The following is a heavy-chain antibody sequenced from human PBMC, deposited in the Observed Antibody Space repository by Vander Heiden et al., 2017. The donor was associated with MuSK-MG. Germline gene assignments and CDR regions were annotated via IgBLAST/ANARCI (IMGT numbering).Heavy chain of an antibody. CDR3: ARDGGLWFGAYYFDY. D-gene: IGHD3-10*01. CDR1: GFTFSSYE. Sequence: EVQLVESGGGLVQPGGSLRLSCAASGFTFSSYEMKWVRQAPGKGLEWVSYISSGGSTIYYADSVKGRFTISRDNAKNSLYLQMNSLRAEDTAVYYCARDGGLWFGAYYFDYWGQGTLVTVSS. J-gene: IGHJ4*02. V-gene: IGHV3-48*03. CDR2: ISSGGSTI.